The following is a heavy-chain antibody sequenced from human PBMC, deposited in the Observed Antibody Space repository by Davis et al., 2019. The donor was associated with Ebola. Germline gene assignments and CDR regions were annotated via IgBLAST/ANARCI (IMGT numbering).Heavy chain of an antibody. J-gene: IGHJ4*02. CDR3: AREAAGNYYDSSGYYYQYHFDY. CDR2: ITHSGGST. Sequence: SVKVSCKASGYTFTIHFIHWIRQAPGQGLEWMGLITHSGGSTSYAHKFQGRVTVTTDTSTSTVSMELSSLRSDDTAVYYCAREAAGNYYDSSGYYYQYHFDYWGQGTLVTVPS. D-gene: IGHD3-22*01. V-gene: IGHV1-46*01. CDR1: GYTFTIHF.